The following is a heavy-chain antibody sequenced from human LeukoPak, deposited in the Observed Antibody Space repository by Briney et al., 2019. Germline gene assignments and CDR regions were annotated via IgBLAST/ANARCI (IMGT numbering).Heavy chain of an antibody. CDR2: IYYSGST. D-gene: IGHD5-24*01. Sequence: PSETLSLTCTVSGGSISSSSYYWGWIRQPPGKGLEWIGSIYYSGSTYHNPSLKSRVTISVDTSKNQFSLRLTSVTAADTAVYYCARDRVATIYTGDAFDIWGQGTTVTVSS. CDR1: GGSISSSSYY. CDR3: ARDRVATIYTGDAFDI. J-gene: IGHJ3*02. V-gene: IGHV4-39*02.